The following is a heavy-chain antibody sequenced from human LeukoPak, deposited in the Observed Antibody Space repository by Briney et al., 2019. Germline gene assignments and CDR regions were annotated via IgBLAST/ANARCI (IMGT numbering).Heavy chain of an antibody. Sequence: SETLSLTCAVYGGSFSGYYWSWIRQPPGKGLEWIGEINHSGSTNYNPSLKSRVTISVDTSKNQFSLKLSSVTAADTAVYYCARDTDYGDPYWGQGTLVTVSS. J-gene: IGHJ4*02. CDR1: GGSFSGYY. CDR3: ARDTDYGDPY. V-gene: IGHV4-34*01. CDR2: INHSGST. D-gene: IGHD4-17*01.